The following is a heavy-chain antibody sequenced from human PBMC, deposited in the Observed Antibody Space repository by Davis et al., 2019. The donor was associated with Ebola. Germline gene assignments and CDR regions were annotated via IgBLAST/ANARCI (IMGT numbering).Heavy chain of an antibody. Sequence: AASVKVSCKASGYTFTSYGISWVRQAPGQGLEWMGWISAYNGNTNYAQKLQGRVTMTTDTSTSTAYMELRSLRSDDTAVYYCANTHCSGGSCHGMDVWGQGTTVTVSS. CDR3: ANTHCSGGSCHGMDV. J-gene: IGHJ6*02. CDR2: ISAYNGNT. D-gene: IGHD2-15*01. V-gene: IGHV1-18*01. CDR1: GYTFTSYG.